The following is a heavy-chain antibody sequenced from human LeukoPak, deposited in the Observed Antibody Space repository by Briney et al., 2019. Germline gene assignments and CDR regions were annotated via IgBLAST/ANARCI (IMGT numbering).Heavy chain of an antibody. J-gene: IGHJ4*02. CDR2: INHRGSA. CDR1: GGSFSGYY. D-gene: IGHD6-19*01. Sequence: SETLSLTCAVYGGSFSGYYWSWIRQSPGKGLEWIGEINHRGSANYNPSLKSRVTISVDTSKNQFSLKLSSVTAADTAVYYCARDQGRWLVRTFDYWGQGTLVTVSS. CDR3: ARDQGRWLVRTFDY. V-gene: IGHV4-34*01.